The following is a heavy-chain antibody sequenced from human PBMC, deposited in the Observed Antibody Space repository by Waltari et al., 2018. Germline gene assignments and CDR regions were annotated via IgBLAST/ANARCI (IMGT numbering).Heavy chain of an antibody. Sequence: QVQLVESGGGVVQPGRSLSLSCAGSGITIRSYAMHWVRQAPGKGLEWVAVISDDGSNKYYADSVKGRFTISRDNSKNTLYLQMNSLRAEDTAVYYCARADPSTVTTYFDYWGQGTLVTVSS. CDR3: ARADPSTVTTYFDY. V-gene: IGHV3-30-3*01. J-gene: IGHJ4*02. CDR1: GITIRSYA. CDR2: ISDDGSNK. D-gene: IGHD4-17*01.